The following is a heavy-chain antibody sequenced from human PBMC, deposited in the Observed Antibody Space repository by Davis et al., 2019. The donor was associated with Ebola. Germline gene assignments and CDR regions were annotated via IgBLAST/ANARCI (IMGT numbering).Heavy chain of an antibody. CDR1: GYTFTSYG. V-gene: IGHV1-18*04. D-gene: IGHD2-21*02. Sequence: ASVKVSCKASGYTFTSYGISWVRQAPGQGLEWMGWISAYNGNTNYAQNVQGRVTMTTDTSTSTAYMEVGSLRSEDTAVYYCAREELVVVTATLGYYGMDGWGQGTTVTVSS. J-gene: IGHJ6*02. CDR3: AREELVVVTATLGYYGMDG. CDR2: ISAYNGNT.